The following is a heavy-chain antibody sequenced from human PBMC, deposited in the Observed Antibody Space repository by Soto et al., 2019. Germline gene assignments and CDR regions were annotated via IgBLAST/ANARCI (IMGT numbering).Heavy chain of an antibody. J-gene: IGHJ4*02. D-gene: IGHD1-20*01. CDR3: AKPPDYNWNDY. V-gene: IGHV3-23*01. CDR1: GFTFSSYA. CDR2: VSGSGGST. Sequence: EVQLLESGGGLVQPGGSLRLSCAASGFTFSSYAMSWVRQAPGKGLEWITAVSGSGGSTDYADSVKGRVTISRDNSKDTLYLQMNNLRAEDTAVYYCAKPPDYNWNDYWGQGTLVTVSS.